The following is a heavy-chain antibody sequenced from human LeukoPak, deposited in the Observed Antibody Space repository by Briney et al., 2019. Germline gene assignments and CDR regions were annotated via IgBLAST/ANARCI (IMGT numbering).Heavy chain of an antibody. Sequence: GGSLRLSCAASGFTFSTYWMSWVRQAPGKGLEWVANIKQDGSEIYYVDSVKGRFTISRDNAKNSLYLQMNSLRAEDTAVYYCARGPYYDFWSGQDYWGQGTLVTVSS. CDR3: ARGPYYDFWSGQDY. D-gene: IGHD3-3*01. J-gene: IGHJ4*02. CDR1: GFTFSTYW. CDR2: IKQDGSEI. V-gene: IGHV3-7*04.